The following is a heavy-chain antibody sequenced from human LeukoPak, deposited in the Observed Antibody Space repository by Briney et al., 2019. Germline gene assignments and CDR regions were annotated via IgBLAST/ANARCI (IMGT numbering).Heavy chain of an antibody. V-gene: IGHV1-69*05. CDR2: IIPIFGTA. D-gene: IGHD3-3*01. Sequence: SVKVSCKDSGGTFSSYAISWVRQAPGQGLEWMGGIIPIFGTANYAQKFQGRVTITTDESTSTAYMELSSLRSEDTAVYYCARVVTIFGVGSIYNWFDPWGQGTLVTVSS. CDR1: GGTFSSYA. J-gene: IGHJ5*02. CDR3: ARVVTIFGVGSIYNWFDP.